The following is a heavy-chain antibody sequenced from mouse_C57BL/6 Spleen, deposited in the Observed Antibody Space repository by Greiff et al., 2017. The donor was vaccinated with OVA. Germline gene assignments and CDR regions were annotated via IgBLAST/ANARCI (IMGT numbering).Heavy chain of an antibody. J-gene: IGHJ3*01. CDR3: ARDSITTVVANAWFAY. D-gene: IGHD1-1*01. V-gene: IGHV5-4*01. Sequence: EVKLVESGGGLVKPGGSLKLSCAASGFTFSSYAMSWVRQTPEKRLEWVATISAGGSYTYYPDNVKGRFTISRDNAKNNLYLQMSHLKSEDTAMYYCARDSITTVVANAWFAYWGQGTLVTVSA. CDR2: ISAGGSYT. CDR1: GFTFSSYA.